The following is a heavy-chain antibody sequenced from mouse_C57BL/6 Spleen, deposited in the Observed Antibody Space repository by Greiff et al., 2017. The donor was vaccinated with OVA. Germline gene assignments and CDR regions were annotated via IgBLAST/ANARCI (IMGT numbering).Heavy chain of an antibody. J-gene: IGHJ1*03. CDR1: GFTFSSYA. CDR2: ISDGGSYT. V-gene: IGHV5-4*01. D-gene: IGHD2-13*01. Sequence: VQLQESGGGLVKPGGSLKLSCAASGFTFSSYAMSWVRQTPEKRLEWVATISDGGSYTYYPDNVKGRFTISRNNAKNNLYLPMSHLKSEDTAILYCEREGVTGGYFAVWGTGTTVTVSA. CDR3: EREGVTGGYFAV.